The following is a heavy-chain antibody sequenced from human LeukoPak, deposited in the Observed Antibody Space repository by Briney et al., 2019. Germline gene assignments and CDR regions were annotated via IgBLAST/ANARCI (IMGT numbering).Heavy chain of an antibody. D-gene: IGHD3-9*01. V-gene: IGHV4-34*01. Sequence: PSETLSLTCAVYGGSFSGYSWSWIRQPPGKGLEWIGEINHSGSPTYTTSLTSRVPISVDTSKNQFYLKLSSVAAADTAVYYCARVLRYPRYFDYWGQGTLVTVSS. J-gene: IGHJ4*02. CDR1: GGSFSGYS. CDR2: INHSGSP. CDR3: ARVLRYPRYFDY.